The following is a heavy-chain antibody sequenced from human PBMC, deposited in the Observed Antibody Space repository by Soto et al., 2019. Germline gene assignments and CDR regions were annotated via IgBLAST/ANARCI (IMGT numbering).Heavy chain of an antibody. D-gene: IGHD5-12*01. J-gene: IGHJ4*02. CDR3: ARGPGRGGSNFDY. CDR1: GYTFTSYG. Sequence: ASVKVSCKASGYTFTSYGISWVRQAPGQGLEWMGWISAYNGNTNYAQKLQGRVTMTTDTSTGTAYMELKRLRSDAPAVYYCARGPGRGGSNFDYWGQGTLVTVSS. V-gene: IGHV1-18*04. CDR2: ISAYNGNT.